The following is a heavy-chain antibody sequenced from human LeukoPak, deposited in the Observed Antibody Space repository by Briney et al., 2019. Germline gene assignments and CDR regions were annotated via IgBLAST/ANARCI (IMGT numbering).Heavy chain of an antibody. J-gene: IGHJ5*02. Sequence: PGGSLRLSCAASGFTFSSYGMHWVRQAPGKGLEWVAVISYDGSNKYYADSVKGRFTISRDNAKNSLYLQMNSLRAEDTAVYYCARDGDIAVAGTSWFDPWGQGTLVTVSS. CDR3: ARDGDIAVAGTSWFDP. D-gene: IGHD6-19*01. CDR2: ISYDGSNK. V-gene: IGHV3-30*03. CDR1: GFTFSSYG.